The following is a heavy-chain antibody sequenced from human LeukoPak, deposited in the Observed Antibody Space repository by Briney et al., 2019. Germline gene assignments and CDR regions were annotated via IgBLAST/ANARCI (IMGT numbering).Heavy chain of an antibody. Sequence: GGFLRLSCAAAGFTFSSDWMSWVRRAPGNGLEWVANIKQDGSEKYYVDSVKGRFTISRDNAKNSLYLQMNSLRAEDTAVYYCARDPSPYSSGWYAPVDYFDYWGQGTLVTVSS. D-gene: IGHD6-19*01. J-gene: IGHJ4*02. V-gene: IGHV3-7*01. CDR1: GFTFSSDW. CDR2: IKQDGSEK. CDR3: ARDPSPYSSGWYAPVDYFDY.